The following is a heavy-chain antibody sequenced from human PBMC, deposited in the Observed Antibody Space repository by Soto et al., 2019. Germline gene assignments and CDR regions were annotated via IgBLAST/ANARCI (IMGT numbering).Heavy chain of an antibody. Sequence: SVKVSCKASGGTFSSYAISWVRQAPGQGLEWMGGIIPIFGTANYAQKFQGRVTITADESTSTAYMELSSLRSEDTAVYYCARSRTIYYDSSGFGRWGQGTLVTVSS. D-gene: IGHD3-22*01. V-gene: IGHV1-69*13. CDR1: GGTFSSYA. CDR3: ARSRTIYYDSSGFGR. J-gene: IGHJ4*02. CDR2: IIPIFGTA.